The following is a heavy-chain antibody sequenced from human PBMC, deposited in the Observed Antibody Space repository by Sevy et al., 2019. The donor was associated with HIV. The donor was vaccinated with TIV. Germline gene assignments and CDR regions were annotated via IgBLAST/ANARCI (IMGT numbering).Heavy chain of an antibody. D-gene: IGHD3-10*01. CDR3: AKGLGMVQGALLSEDL. CDR1: GFTFSSYG. Sequence: GGSLRLSCAASGFTFSSYGMHWVRQAPGKGLEWVAVIWYDGSNKYYADSVKGRFTISRDNSKNTLYLQMNSLRAEDTAVYYCAKGLGMVQGALLSEDLWGQGTMVTVSS. J-gene: IGHJ3*01. V-gene: IGHV3-30*02. CDR2: IWYDGSNK.